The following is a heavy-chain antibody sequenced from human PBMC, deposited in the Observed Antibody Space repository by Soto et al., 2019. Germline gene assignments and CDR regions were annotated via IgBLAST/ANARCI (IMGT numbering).Heavy chain of an antibody. Sequence: GGSLRLSCAASGFTFSSYWMHWVRQAPGKGLVWVSRINSDGSSTSYADSVKGRFTISRDNAKNTLYLQMNSLRAEDTAVYYCARDGVSTQWLVAYYYYGMDVWGQGTTVTVSS. J-gene: IGHJ6*02. CDR2: INSDGSST. CDR1: GFTFSSYW. V-gene: IGHV3-74*01. CDR3: ARDGVSTQWLVAYYYYGMDV. D-gene: IGHD6-19*01.